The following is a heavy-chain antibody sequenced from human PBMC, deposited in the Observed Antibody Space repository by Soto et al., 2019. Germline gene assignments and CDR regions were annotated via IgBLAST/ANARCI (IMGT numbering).Heavy chain of an antibody. CDR3: ARARRLENWFNP. CDR2: INSDGNT. V-gene: IGHV4-4*07. D-gene: IGHD5-12*01. CDR1: GGSLISDY. Sequence: PSETLSGTCIVSGGSLISDYCTWIRQPAGGGLEWIGRINSDGNTNYSPPLKSRVTMSVDPSRTHFSLNLTSVTAADTASYFCARARRLENWFNPWGPGIQVPVSS. J-gene: IGHJ5*02.